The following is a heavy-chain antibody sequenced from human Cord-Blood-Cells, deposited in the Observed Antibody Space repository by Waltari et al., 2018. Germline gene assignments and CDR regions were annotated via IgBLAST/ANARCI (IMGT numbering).Heavy chain of an antibody. CDR2: INPNSGGT. CDR1: GYPFPGHY. CDR3: ARDLKGPRPYDY. Sequence: QVQLVQSGAEVKKPGASVKVSCKASGYPFPGHYLHWVRQAPGQGLEWMGWINPNSGGTNYAQKFQGRVTMTRDTSISTAYMELSRLRSDDTAVYYCARDLKGPRPYDYWGQGTLVTVSS. J-gene: IGHJ4*02. V-gene: IGHV1-2*02.